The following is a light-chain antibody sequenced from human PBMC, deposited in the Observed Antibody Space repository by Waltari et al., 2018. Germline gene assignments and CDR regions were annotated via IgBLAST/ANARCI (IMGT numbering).Light chain of an antibody. CDR3: QPAYSFPFT. J-gene: IGKJ4*01. Sequence: DIQMTQSTSSVSTSLGDTVTITCRASQGISIWLAWYQQRPGRAPKLLIYGASSLQSGVPSRFSGSGSGTDFTLTITSLQPEDFATYYCQPAYSFPFTFGGGTRVEI. CDR2: GAS. V-gene: IGKV1D-12*01. CDR1: QGISIW.